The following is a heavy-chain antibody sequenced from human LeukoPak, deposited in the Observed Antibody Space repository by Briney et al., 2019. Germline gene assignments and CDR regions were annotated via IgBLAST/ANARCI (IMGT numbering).Heavy chain of an antibody. Sequence: GGSLRLSCAASGFTFSSYWMSWVRQAPGKGLEWVANIKQDGSEKYYVDSVKGRFTISRDNAKNSLYLQMNSLRAEDTAVYYCARGGYSVVPAAIGIDYWGQGTLVTVSS. V-gene: IGHV3-7*01. CDR3: ARGGYSVVPAAIGIDY. CDR2: IKQDGSEK. D-gene: IGHD2-2*01. CDR1: GFTFSSYW. J-gene: IGHJ4*02.